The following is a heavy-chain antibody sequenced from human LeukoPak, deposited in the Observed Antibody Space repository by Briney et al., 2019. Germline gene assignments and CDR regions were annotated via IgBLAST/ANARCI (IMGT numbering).Heavy chain of an antibody. CDR3: ASKVVTTSNYFDH. V-gene: IGHV4-38-2*02. CDR2: VYPPGNT. CDR1: GYSISSGSY. D-gene: IGHD4-23*01. Sequence: SETLSLTCIVSGYSISSGSYWGWIRPPPGKGLEWIGSVYPPGNTYYNPSLKSRVTISVDTSKSQFSLKLTSVTAADTAVYYCASKVVTTSNYFDHWGQGTLVTVSS. J-gene: IGHJ4*02.